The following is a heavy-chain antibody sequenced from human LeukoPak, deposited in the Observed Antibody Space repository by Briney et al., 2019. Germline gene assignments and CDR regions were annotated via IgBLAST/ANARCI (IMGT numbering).Heavy chain of an antibody. CDR2: IIPILGIA. CDR1: VGTFSSYA. D-gene: IGHD1-26*01. J-gene: IGHJ4*02. Sequence: SVKVSCKASVGTFSSYAISWVRQAPGQGLEWMGRIIPILGIANYAQKFQGRVTITADKSTSTAYMELSSLRSEDTAVYYRARDLEVGASYDVWGQGTLVTVSS. CDR3: ARDLEVGASYDV. V-gene: IGHV1-69*04.